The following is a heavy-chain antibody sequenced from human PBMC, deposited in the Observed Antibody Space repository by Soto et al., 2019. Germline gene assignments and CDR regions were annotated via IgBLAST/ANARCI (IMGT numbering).Heavy chain of an antibody. CDR1: GYTFTNYG. D-gene: IGHD3-10*01. CDR2: ISVYNGKT. CDR3: ASDRSISDV. Sequence: ASVKVSCKASGYTFTNYGISWVRQAAGQGLEWMGWISVYNGKTNYAQKFQDRVTMTTDTATTTVYMDLRSLRSDDTAVYYCASDRSISDVWGQGSTVIVSS. V-gene: IGHV1-18*04. J-gene: IGHJ6*02.